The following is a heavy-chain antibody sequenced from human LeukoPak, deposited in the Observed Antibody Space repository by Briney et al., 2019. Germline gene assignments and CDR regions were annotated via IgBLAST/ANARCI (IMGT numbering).Heavy chain of an antibody. D-gene: IGHD5-12*01. J-gene: IGHJ4*02. V-gene: IGHV3-30*02. CDR2: IRFDVSNR. CDR3: AKRGSGYDYGSLDY. Sequence: GGSLRLSCAASGFSFNSYDMHWVRQAPGKGLEWVAVIRFDVSNRFYANSVKGRFTISRDNSKSVLYLQMDSLRVEDTAVYYCAKRGSGYDYGSLDYWGQGSLVTVSS. CDR1: GFSFNSYD.